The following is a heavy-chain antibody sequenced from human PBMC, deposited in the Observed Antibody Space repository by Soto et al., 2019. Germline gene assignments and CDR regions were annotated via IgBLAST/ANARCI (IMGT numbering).Heavy chain of an antibody. V-gene: IGHV3-30*02. CDR3: AKETVATIRPTRIYYYYGLDV. J-gene: IGHJ6*02. CDR2: IWYDGSNT. Sequence: GSLRLSCAASGFIFSSFGMHWVRQAPGKGLEWVAHIWYDGSNTYYADSVKGRFIISRDNSKNTLYLEMNSLRAEDTAVYYCAKETVATIRPTRIYYYYGLDVWGQGTTVTVSS. D-gene: IGHD5-12*01. CDR1: GFIFSSFG.